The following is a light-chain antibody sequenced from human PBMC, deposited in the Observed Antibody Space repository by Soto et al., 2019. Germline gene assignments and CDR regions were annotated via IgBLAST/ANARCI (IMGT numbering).Light chain of an antibody. Sequence: QSALPQPASVSGSPGQSITISCTGTSSDVGGYNYVSWYQQNPGKAPKLMIYDVNNRPSGVSYRFSGSKSGNTASLTISGLQAEDEADYYCSSYTSSSTRVFGTGTKVTVL. CDR1: SSDVGGYNY. J-gene: IGLJ1*01. CDR3: SSYTSSSTRV. V-gene: IGLV2-14*01. CDR2: DVN.